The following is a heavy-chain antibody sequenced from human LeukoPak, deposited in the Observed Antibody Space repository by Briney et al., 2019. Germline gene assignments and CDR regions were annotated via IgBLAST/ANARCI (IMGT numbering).Heavy chain of an antibody. D-gene: IGHD1-26*01. CDR1: GFTFNSNS. Sequence: PGGSLRLSCAASGFTFNSNSMNWVRQAPGKGLEWVSYISGSSSAIYYSGSVKGRFTISRDNAKNSLYLQMGNLRAEDTAVYYCVRGGSISYFDYWGQGILVTVSS. CDR3: VRGGSISYFDY. J-gene: IGHJ4*02. V-gene: IGHV3-48*01. CDR2: ISGSSSAI.